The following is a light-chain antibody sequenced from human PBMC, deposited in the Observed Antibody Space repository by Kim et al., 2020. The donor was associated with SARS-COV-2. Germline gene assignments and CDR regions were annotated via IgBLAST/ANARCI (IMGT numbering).Light chain of an antibody. CDR3: CSYTGYYNYV. Sequence: GQSITISCTGTSSDVGGYKFVSWYQQNPGKAPKLIIYDVTKRPSGVPDRFSGSKSGNTASLVISGLQAEDEADYYCCSYTGYYNYVFGSGTKVTVL. V-gene: IGLV2-11*01. CDR1: SSDVGGYKF. J-gene: IGLJ1*01. CDR2: DVT.